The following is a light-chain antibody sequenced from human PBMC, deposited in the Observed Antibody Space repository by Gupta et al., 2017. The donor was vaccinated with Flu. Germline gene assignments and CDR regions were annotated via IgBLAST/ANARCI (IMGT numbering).Light chain of an antibody. CDR2: AAA. V-gene: IGKV1-16*02. CDR3: QQENSSPIT. Sequence: DIKITQSPSSLSASVGDSVTIPCRASQGISNYLAWFQQKPGEAPKFLIYAAACGKGGVPSKFSGSGSGTEFTLTINSRQPEDFATYYCQQENSSPITFGRGTKVEIK. J-gene: IGKJ4*01. CDR1: QGISNY.